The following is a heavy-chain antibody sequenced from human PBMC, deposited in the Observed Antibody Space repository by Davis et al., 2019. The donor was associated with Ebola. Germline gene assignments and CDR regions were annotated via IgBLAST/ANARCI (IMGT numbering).Heavy chain of an antibody. CDR3: ASRPQYYYGMDV. V-gene: IGHV4-34*01. Sequence: SETLSLTCAVYGGSFSGYYWSWIRQPPGKGLEWIGEINHSGSTNYNPSLKSRVTISVDTSKNQFSLKLSSVTAADTAVYYCASRPQYYYGMDVWGQGTTVTVSS. CDR2: INHSGST. J-gene: IGHJ6*02. CDR1: GGSFSGYY.